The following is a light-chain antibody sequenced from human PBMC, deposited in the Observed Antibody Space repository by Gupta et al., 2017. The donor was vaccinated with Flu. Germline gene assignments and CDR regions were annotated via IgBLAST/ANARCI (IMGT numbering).Light chain of an antibody. CDR2: EAT. CDR3: LQHDTFPST. V-gene: IGKV5-2*01. J-gene: IGKJ2*01. Sequence: IHEATTLVPGIPPRFSGSGCGTDFTLPINNIESEDAAYYFCLQHDTFPSTFGQGTKLEIK.